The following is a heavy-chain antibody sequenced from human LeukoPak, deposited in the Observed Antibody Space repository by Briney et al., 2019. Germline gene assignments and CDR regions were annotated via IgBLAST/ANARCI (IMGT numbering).Heavy chain of an antibody. J-gene: IGHJ4*02. V-gene: IGHV3-73*01. CDR3: ATFPSGSWSAY. Sequence: PGGSLRLSCAASGFTFSDSGIHWVRQASGKGLEWVGHIRGKADSYATGYAASVKGRFTITRDDSENTACLQMNSLKTEDTAVYYCATFPSGSWSAYWGQGTLVTVSS. CDR1: GFTFSDSG. CDR2: IRGKADSYAT. D-gene: IGHD1-26*01.